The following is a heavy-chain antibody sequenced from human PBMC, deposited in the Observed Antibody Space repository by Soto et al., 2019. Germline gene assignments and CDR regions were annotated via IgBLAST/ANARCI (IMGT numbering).Heavy chain of an antibody. CDR3: ARVRPSAVVPAARKSWFDP. J-gene: IGHJ5*02. Sequence: QVQLVQSGAEVQKPGSSVKLSCQASGGTFRNYDISWVRQAPGQGLEWIGGIIPMFGTVTYAQKYQGKITITADEPTSPAYMEVTSLTSEDTAVYYCARVRPSAVVPAARKSWFDPWGQGTLVTVSS. V-gene: IGHV1-69*01. CDR1: GGTFRNYD. CDR2: IIPMFGTV. D-gene: IGHD2-15*01.